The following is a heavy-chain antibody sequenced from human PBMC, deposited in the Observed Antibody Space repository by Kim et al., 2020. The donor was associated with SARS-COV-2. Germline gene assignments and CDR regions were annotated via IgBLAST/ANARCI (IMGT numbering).Heavy chain of an antibody. V-gene: IGHV4-59*01. CDR2: IYYSGST. J-gene: IGHJ4*02. CDR3: ARGAGGGDFDY. CDR1: GGSISSYY. D-gene: IGHD3-16*01. Sequence: SETLSLTCTVSGGSISSYYWSWIRQPPGKGLEWIGYIYYSGSTNYNPSLKSRVTISVDTSKNQFSLKLSSVTAADTAVYYCARGAGGGDFDYWGQGTLVT.